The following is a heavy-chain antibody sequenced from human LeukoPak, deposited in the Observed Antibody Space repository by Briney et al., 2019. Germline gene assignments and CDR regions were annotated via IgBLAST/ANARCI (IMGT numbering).Heavy chain of an antibody. V-gene: IGHV3-30*03. CDR1: GFTFSSYG. Sequence: AGGSPRLSCAASGFTFSSYGMHWVRQAPGKGLEWVAVISYDGSNKYYADSVKGRFTISRDNAKNSLYLQMNSLRAEDTAVYYCARGAIVVPAAITYYFDYWGQGTLVTVSS. CDR2: ISYDGSNK. J-gene: IGHJ4*02. D-gene: IGHD2-2*02. CDR3: ARGAIVVPAAITYYFDY.